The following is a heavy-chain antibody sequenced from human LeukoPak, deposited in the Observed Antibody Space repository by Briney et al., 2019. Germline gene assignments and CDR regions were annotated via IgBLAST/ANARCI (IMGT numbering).Heavy chain of an antibody. CDR1: GGSFSGYY. CDR2: INHSGST. V-gene: IGHV4-34*01. CDR3: ARQSSIAVAVFDY. D-gene: IGHD6-19*01. J-gene: IGHJ4*02. Sequence: NSSETLSLTCAVYGGSFSGYYWSWIRQPPGKGLEWIGEINHSGSTNYNPSLKSRVTISVDTSKNQFSLKLSSVTAADTAVYYCARQSSIAVAVFDYWGQGTLVTVSS.